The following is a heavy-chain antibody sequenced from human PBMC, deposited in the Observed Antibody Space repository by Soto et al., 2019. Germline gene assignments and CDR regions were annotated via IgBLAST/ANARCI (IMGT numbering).Heavy chain of an antibody. CDR3: AKDLRRYFDGDAFDI. Sequence: QVQLVESGGGVVQPGRSLRLSCAASGFTFSSYGMHWVRQAPGKGLEWVAVISYDGSNKYYADSVKGRFTISRDNSKNTLYLQMNSLRAEDTAVYYCAKDLRRYFDGDAFDIWGQGTMVTVCS. D-gene: IGHD3-9*01. CDR1: GFTFSSYG. J-gene: IGHJ3*02. V-gene: IGHV3-30*18. CDR2: ISYDGSNK.